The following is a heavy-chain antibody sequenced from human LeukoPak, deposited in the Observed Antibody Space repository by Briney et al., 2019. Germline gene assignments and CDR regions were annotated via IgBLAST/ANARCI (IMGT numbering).Heavy chain of an antibody. CDR1: GFTLSSYA. CDR3: ARDGQLDY. Sequence: PGGSLRLSCAASGFTLSSYAMHWVRQAPGKGLEWMAVLSYEGSHTYYADSVKGRFTVSRDNSKNTLYLEMNSLRPEDTALYYCARDGQLDYWGQGTLVTVSS. V-gene: IGHV3-30*04. J-gene: IGHJ4*02. CDR2: LSYEGSHT. D-gene: IGHD1-1*01.